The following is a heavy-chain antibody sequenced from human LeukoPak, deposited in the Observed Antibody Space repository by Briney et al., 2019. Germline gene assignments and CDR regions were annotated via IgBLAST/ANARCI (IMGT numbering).Heavy chain of an antibody. D-gene: IGHD3-9*01. CDR1: VGTFIIYA. CDR3: ARDGRNYDILTGYYYYYYYGMDV. Sequence: SVTVSFKASVGTFIIYAISWVRQAPGQGREWMGGIIPIFGTANYAQKFQGRVTITADESTSTAYMELSSLRSEDTAVYYCARDGRNYDILTGYYYYYYYGMDVWGQGTTVTVSS. J-gene: IGHJ6*02. V-gene: IGHV1-69*13. CDR2: IIPIFGTA.